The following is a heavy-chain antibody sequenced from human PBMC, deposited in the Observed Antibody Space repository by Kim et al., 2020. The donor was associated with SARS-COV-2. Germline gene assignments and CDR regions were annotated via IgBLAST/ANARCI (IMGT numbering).Heavy chain of an antibody. CDR1: GYSISSGYY. Sequence: SETLSLTCTVSGYSISSGYYWGWIRQPPGKGLEWIGSIYHSGSTYYNPSLKSRVTISVDTSKNQFSLKLSSVTAADTAVYYCARVGRVAARYYFDYLGQG. CDR2: IYHSGST. CDR3: ARVGRVAARYYFDY. V-gene: IGHV4-38-2*02. J-gene: IGHJ4*02. D-gene: IGHD6-6*01.